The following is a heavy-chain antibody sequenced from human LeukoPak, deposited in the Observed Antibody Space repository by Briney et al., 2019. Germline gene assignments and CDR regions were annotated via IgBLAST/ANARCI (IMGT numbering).Heavy chain of an antibody. CDR1: GYTFTSYD. CDR3: ARVPTAHYDSSGYYWIDY. D-gene: IGHD3-22*01. V-gene: IGHV1-8*01. J-gene: IGHJ4*02. Sequence: GASVKVSCKASGYTFTSYDINWVRQATGQGLEWMGWMNPNSGNTGYAQKFQGRVTMTRNTSISTAYMELSSLRSEDTAVYYCARVPTAHYDSSGYYWIDYWGQGTLVTVSS. CDR2: MNPNSGNT.